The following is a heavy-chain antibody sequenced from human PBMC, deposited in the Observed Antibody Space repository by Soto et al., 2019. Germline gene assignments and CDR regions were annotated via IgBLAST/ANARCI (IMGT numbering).Heavy chain of an antibody. CDR3: ARGSNTAFDP. CDR2: INAEGNT. V-gene: IGHV3-74*01. Sequence: WGSLRLSCAASGFNFSPYWMHWVRQTPGKGLVWVSRINAEGNTIYADSVKGRFTISRDNAKNMLYLQMTSLRAEDTAVYFCARGSNTAFDPWGQGTLVTVSS. CDR1: GFNFSPYW. J-gene: IGHJ5*02. D-gene: IGHD2-21*02.